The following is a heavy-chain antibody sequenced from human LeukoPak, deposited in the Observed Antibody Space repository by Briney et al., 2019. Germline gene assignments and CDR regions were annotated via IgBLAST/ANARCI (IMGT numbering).Heavy chain of an antibody. V-gene: IGHV1-18*01. CDR3: ARVSRMQPRYSPDSSSLDF. Sequence: ASVRVSCKASGYNFNTHGITWVRQAPGQGLEWMGWISGYNGNTNSAQKFQGRLTLTTRTSTSTAYMELRSLRSDDTAVYFCARVSRMQPRYSPDSSSLDFWGQGTLITVS. CDR2: ISGYNGNT. CDR1: GYNFNTHG. J-gene: IGHJ4*01. D-gene: IGHD6-6*01.